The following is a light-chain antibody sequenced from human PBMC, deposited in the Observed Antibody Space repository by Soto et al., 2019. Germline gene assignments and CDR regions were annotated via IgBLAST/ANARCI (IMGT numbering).Light chain of an antibody. CDR3: QQYGNWPPIT. Sequence: EIVMTQSPATLSVSPGERATLSCMASQSVSSNLAWYQQKPGQAPRLLIYGASTRATGIPARFSGSGSGTEFTLTISSLQSEDFTVYYCQQYGNWPPITFGQGTRLEIK. V-gene: IGKV3-15*01. CDR1: QSVSSN. J-gene: IGKJ5*01. CDR2: GAS.